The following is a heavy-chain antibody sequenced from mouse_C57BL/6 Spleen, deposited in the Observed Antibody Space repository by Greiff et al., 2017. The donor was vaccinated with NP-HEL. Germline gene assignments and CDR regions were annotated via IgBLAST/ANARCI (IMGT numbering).Heavy chain of an antibody. CDR1: GFTFSSYG. CDR2: ISSGGSYT. V-gene: IGHV5-6*01. CDR3: ARRGGYDGETYAMDY. Sequence: EVQVVESGGDLVKPGGSLKLSCAASGFTFSSYGMSWVRQTPDKRLEWVATISSGGSYTYYPDSVKGRFTISRDNAKNTLYLQMSSLKSEDTAMYYCARRGGYDGETYAMDYWGQGTSVTVSS. D-gene: IGHD2-2*01. J-gene: IGHJ4*01.